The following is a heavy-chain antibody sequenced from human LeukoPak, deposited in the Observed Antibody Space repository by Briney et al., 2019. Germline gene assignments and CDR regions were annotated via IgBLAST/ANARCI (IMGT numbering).Heavy chain of an antibody. V-gene: IGHV4-59*01. J-gene: IGHJ3*02. CDR2: IYSGRA. Sequence: PSETLSLTCTVSGGSIGTFYWHWIRQHPGEGLEWLGYIYSGRAIYNPSLKSRVTMTVNTAKNQFSLRLTSVNAADAAVYYCARERSASPAFDIWGQGTGVSVSS. CDR3: ARERSASPAFDI. CDR1: GGSIGTFY.